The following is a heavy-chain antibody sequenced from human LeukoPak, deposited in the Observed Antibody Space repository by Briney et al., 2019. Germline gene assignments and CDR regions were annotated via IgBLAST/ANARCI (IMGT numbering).Heavy chain of an antibody. CDR2: ISAYNGNT. D-gene: IGHD1-26*01. Sequence: ASVKVSCKASGYTFTSYGISWVRQAPGQGLEWMGWISAYNGNTNYAQKLQGRVTMTTDTSTSTAYMELRSLRSDDTAVYYCARMYSGSYYPSAFDIWGQGTMVTVSS. CDR3: ARMYSGSYYPSAFDI. CDR1: GYTFTSYG. V-gene: IGHV1-18*01. J-gene: IGHJ3*02.